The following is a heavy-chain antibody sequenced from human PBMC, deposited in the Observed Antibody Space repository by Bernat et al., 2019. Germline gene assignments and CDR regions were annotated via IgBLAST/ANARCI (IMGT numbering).Heavy chain of an antibody. CDR2: ISSSSSYI. J-gene: IGHJ4*02. D-gene: IGHD5-18*01. Sequence: EVQLVESGGGLVKPGGSLRLSCAASGFTFSSYSMNWVRQAPGKGLEWVSSISSSSSYIYYADSVKGRFTISRDNAKNSLYLQMNSLRAEDTAVYYCARRGYSYGYSLDYWGQGTLVTVSS. CDR3: ARRGYSYGYSLDY. CDR1: GFTFSSYS. V-gene: IGHV3-21*01.